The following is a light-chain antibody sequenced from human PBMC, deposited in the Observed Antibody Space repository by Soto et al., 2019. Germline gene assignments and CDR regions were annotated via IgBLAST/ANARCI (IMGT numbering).Light chain of an antibody. Sequence: DIQMTQSPSTLSASVGDRVTITCRASQSISSWLAWYQQKPGKAPKLLIYKASSLESGVPSRFSGSGSGTEFTLTISSLQPDDFATYYFQQYNSYSTFGQWTMVEIK. V-gene: IGKV1-5*03. CDR2: KAS. CDR1: QSISSW. J-gene: IGKJ1*01. CDR3: QQYNSYST.